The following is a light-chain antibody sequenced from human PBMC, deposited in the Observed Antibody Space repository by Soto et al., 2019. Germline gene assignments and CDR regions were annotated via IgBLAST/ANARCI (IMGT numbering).Light chain of an antibody. CDR3: RSYTSGSTWV. CDR2: EVS. Sequence: QSALTQPASVSGSPGQSITISCTGTSSDVGGYNYVSWYQQHPGKAPKLMIYEVSNRPSGVSNRFSGSKSGNTASLTISGLQAEDEADYYCRSYTSGSTWVFGGGTKVTVL. J-gene: IGLJ3*02. CDR1: SSDVGGYNY. V-gene: IGLV2-14*01.